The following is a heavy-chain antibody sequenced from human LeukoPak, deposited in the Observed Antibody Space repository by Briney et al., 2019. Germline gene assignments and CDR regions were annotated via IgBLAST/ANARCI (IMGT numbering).Heavy chain of an antibody. D-gene: IGHD5-12*01. V-gene: IGHV1-2*02. CDR1: GYTFTGYY. J-gene: IGHJ4*02. CDR2: INPNSGGT. Sequence: GASVKVSCKASGYTFTGYYMHWVRQALGQGLEWMGWINPNSGGTNYAQKFQGRVTMTRDTSISTAYMELSRLRSDDTAVYYCARARRGYSGCYDYWGQGTLVTVSS. CDR3: ARARRGYSGCYDY.